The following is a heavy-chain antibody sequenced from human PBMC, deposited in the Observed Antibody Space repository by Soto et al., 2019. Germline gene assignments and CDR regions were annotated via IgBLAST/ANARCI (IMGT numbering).Heavy chain of an antibody. CDR2: IFPDDSDT. D-gene: IGHD3-10*01. J-gene: IGHJ4*02. V-gene: IGHV5-51*01. CDR1: GYSFTSYW. CDR3: ARLDYGSGTPHFDV. Sequence: GESLKISCQVSGYSFTSYWIGWVRQMSGKGPEWMAMIFPDDSDTRYSPSFQGRVTISVDKSTSTASLQWHSLEASDTAMYYCARLDYGSGTPHFDVWGQGTQVTVSS.